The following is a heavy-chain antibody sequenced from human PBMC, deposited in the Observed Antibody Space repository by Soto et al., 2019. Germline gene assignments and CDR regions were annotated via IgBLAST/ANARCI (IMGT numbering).Heavy chain of an antibody. CDR2: IDPSDSQT. CDR1: GYSFAGYW. D-gene: IGHD6-13*01. V-gene: IGHV5-10-1*04. Sequence: GESLKISCKGSGYSFAGYWITWVRQKPGKGLEWMGRIDPSDSQTYYSPSFQGKVTISADKSISTAYLQWSSLKASDTAMYYCARHGLYSSSWYPVGSPRGWFDPWGQGTLVTVSS. CDR3: ARHGLYSSSWYPVGSPRGWFDP. J-gene: IGHJ5*02.